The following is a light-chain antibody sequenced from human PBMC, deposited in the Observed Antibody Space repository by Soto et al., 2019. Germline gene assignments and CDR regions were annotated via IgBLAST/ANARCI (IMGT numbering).Light chain of an antibody. J-gene: IGLJ2*01. CDR1: SSNIGNNF. Sequence: QSVLTQPPSVSAAPGQKVTISCSGTSSNIGNNFVSWYLQPPGAAPKLLIYDNYKRPSGIPDRFSGFKSGTSATLGITGLQTGDEADYYCETWDTSLSAVLFGGGTKLTVL. CDR2: DNY. V-gene: IGLV1-51*01. CDR3: ETWDTSLSAVL.